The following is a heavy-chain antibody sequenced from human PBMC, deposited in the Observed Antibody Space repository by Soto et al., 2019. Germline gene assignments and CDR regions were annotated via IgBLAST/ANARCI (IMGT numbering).Heavy chain of an antibody. J-gene: IGHJ6*02. Sequence: TLSLTCTVSGGSISSGDYYWSWIRQPPGKGLEWIGYIYYSGSTYYNPSLKSRVTISVDTSKNQFSLKLSSVTAADTAVYYCARDEFDVEKGYYYYGMDVWGQGTTVTVSS. V-gene: IGHV4-30-4*01. CDR2: IYYSGST. D-gene: IGHD3-10*01. CDR1: GGSISSGDYY. CDR3: ARDEFDVEKGYYYYGMDV.